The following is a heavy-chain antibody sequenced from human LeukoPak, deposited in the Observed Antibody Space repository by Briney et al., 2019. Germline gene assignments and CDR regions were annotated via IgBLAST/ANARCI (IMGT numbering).Heavy chain of an antibody. CDR2: ISAYHGNT. D-gene: IGHD3-22*01. J-gene: IGHJ4*02. Sequence: APVKVSCKASRYTFTSSGISLVRQAAGHGLECMGWISAYHGNTIYEQKLPGRVTMTTDTATSTAYMERRSLRSDDTAEYYCARGGYCDSSGYYLAEYYVGDWGQGTLVTVSS. V-gene: IGHV1-18*01. CDR1: RYTFTSSG. CDR3: ARGGYCDSSGYYLAEYYVGD.